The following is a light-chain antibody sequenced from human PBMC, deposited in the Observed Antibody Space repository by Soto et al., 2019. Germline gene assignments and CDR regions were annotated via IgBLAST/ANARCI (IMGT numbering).Light chain of an antibody. CDR1: KSVSSSY. J-gene: IGKJ1*01. Sequence: EIVLTQSPGTLSLSPGERATLSCRASKSVSSSYLAWYQQKPGQAPRRLIYGASSRATGIPDRFSCSGSVTDFTLTISRLEPEDFAVYYCQEYGSSPTFGQGTKVESK. CDR2: GAS. CDR3: QEYGSSPT. V-gene: IGKV3-20*01.